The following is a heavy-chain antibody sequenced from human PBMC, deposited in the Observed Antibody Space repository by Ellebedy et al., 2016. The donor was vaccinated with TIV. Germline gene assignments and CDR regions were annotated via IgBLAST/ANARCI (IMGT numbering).Heavy chain of an antibody. D-gene: IGHD3-9*01. CDR3: ARGVDFDWYPGDY. CDR2: IYYSGST. Sequence: SETLSLXXTVSGGPISSGGYYWSWIRQHPGKGLEWIGYIYYSGSTYYNPSLKSRVTISVDTSKNQFSLKLSSVTAADTAVYYCARGVDFDWYPGDYWGQGTLVTVSS. V-gene: IGHV4-31*03. J-gene: IGHJ4*02. CDR1: GGPISSGGYY.